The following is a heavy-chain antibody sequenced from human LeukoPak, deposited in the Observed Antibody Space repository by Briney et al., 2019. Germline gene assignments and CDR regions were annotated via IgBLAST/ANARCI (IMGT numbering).Heavy chain of an antibody. CDR3: ARLVPLYDYVWGSYRYGGDFDY. CDR2: INHSGST. Sequence: SETLSLTCAVYGGSFSGYYWSWIRQPPGKGLEWIGEINHSGSTNYNPSLKSRVTISVDTSKNQFSLKLSSVTAADTAVYYCARLVPLYDYVWGSYRYGGDFDYWGQGTLVTVSS. V-gene: IGHV4-34*01. D-gene: IGHD3-16*02. J-gene: IGHJ4*02. CDR1: GGSFSGYY.